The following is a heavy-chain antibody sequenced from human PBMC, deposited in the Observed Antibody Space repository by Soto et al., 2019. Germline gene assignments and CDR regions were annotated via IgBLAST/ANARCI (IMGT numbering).Heavy chain of an antibody. CDR1: GFTFTLNG. D-gene: IGHD3-3*01. CDR2: ISYDGSEK. CDR3: EKDGNLLWDFWSGSYGVDV. Sequence: GSLRLSCTASGFTFTLNGMHWVRQAPGKGLEWVAAISYDGSEKQYADSVRGRFTISRDNSKNTLNLQMDSLRAGDTAVYYCEKDGNLLWDFWSGSYGVDVWGQGTKVTVYS. J-gene: IGHJ6*02. V-gene: IGHV3-30*18.